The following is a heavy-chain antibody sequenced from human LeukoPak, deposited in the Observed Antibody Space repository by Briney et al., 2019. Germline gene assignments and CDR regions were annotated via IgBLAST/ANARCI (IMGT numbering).Heavy chain of an antibody. CDR1: GLTVSYNY. CDR2: INRGGST. V-gene: IGHV3-66*01. J-gene: IGHJ5*02. CDR3: ARDKSDFPFDA. Sequence: GGSLRLSCAASGLTVSYNYMSWVRQAPGKGLEWASIINRGGSTSYADSVKGRFTISRDISTNTVFLQMNSLRADDTAVYYCARDKSDFPFDAWGQGTLVTVSS. D-gene: IGHD3-3*01.